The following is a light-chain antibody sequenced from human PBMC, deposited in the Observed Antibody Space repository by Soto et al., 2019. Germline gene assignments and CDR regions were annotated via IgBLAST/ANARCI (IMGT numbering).Light chain of an antibody. J-gene: IGKJ1*01. CDR2: KAS. CDR1: QSIGSW. CDR3: QQYSSYPMT. Sequence: DLQMTQSPSTLSASVGDRVTITCRASQSIGSWLAWYQQKPGKAPKLLIYKASVLESWVPSRFSGSGSGTESTLTISSLQPDDFATYYCQQYSSYPMTFGQGTKVEI. V-gene: IGKV1-5*03.